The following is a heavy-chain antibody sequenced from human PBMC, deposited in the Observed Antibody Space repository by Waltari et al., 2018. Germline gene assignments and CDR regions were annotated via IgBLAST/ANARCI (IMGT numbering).Heavy chain of an antibody. CDR3: VRDFDWGPDY. D-gene: IGHD3-9*01. V-gene: IGHV1-2*02. CDR2: IKPDSGVT. CDR1: GYSFSDHY. J-gene: IGHJ4*02. Sequence: GVSVKVSCKTSGYSFSDHYLHWVRQAPGQGLDWMGWIKPDSGVTYYAQEFQGRVTLTGDMSISTVYMDFSSLTSDDTAIYYCVRDFDWGPDYWGQGTLVTVSS.